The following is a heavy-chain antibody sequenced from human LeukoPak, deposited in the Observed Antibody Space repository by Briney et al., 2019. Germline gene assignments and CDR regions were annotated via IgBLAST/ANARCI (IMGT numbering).Heavy chain of an antibody. CDR2: VNPDDSDT. J-gene: IGHJ4*02. CDR3: ARLRWPRGGRGSFDY. Sequence: GESLKISCQGSGYSFTSHWIGWVRQMPGKGLEWMGIVNPDDSDTIYSPSFQGQVTISADESITPAYLQWSSLKASDTAMYYCARLRWPRGGRGSFDYWGQGALVTVSS. CDR1: GYSFTSHW. V-gene: IGHV5-51*01. D-gene: IGHD3-10*01.